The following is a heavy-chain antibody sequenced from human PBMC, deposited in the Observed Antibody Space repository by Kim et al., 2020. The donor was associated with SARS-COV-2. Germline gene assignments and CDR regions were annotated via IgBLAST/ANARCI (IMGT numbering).Heavy chain of an antibody. CDR3: ARPSSTSCPCYYMDV. V-gene: IGHV3-74*01. J-gene: IGHJ6*03. CDR2: INSDGSST. D-gene: IGHD2-2*01. CDR1: GFTFSTYW. Sequence: GGSLRLSGAASGFTFSTYWMYWVRQAPGKGLVWVSRINSDGSSTNYADSVKGRFTIARDNAKNTLYLQMNSLRAEDTAVYYCARPSSTSCPCYYMDVWGKVTKVTV.